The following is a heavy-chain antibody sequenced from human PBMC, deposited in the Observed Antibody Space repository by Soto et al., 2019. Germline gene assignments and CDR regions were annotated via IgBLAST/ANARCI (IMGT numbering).Heavy chain of an antibody. CDR3: ARSPPGGYHYYYGLDV. CDR1: EFTFSSYD. J-gene: IGHJ6*02. D-gene: IGHD3-22*01. CDR2: IGTAGDT. V-gene: IGHV3-13*04. Sequence: GGSLRLSCAASEFTFSSYDMHWVRHATGKGLEWVSAIGTAGDTYYPGSVKGRFTISRENAKNSLYLQMNSLRAGDTAVYYCARSPPGGYHYYYGLDVWGQGTTVTVSS.